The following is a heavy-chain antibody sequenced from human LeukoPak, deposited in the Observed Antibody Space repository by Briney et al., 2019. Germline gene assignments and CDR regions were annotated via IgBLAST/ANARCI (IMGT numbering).Heavy chain of an antibody. CDR2: ITSSSSSI. D-gene: IGHD2/OR15-2a*01. J-gene: IGHJ4*02. CDR3: ARDNMGFDY. V-gene: IGHV3-48*01. CDR1: GFTFNTYS. Sequence: PGGSLRLSCAASGFTFNTYSMNWVRQAPGKGLEWVSYITSSSSSIYYADSVKGRFTISRDNAKNSLYLQMNSLRAEDTAVYYYARDNMGFDYWGQGTLVTVYS.